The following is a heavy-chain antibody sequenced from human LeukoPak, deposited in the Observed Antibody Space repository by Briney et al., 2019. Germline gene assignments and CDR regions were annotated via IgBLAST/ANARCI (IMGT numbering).Heavy chain of an antibody. CDR3: AAEGDIVVVPAAISRYNWFDP. D-gene: IGHD2-2*02. CDR1: GGTFSRYT. J-gene: IGHJ5*02. CDR2: IIPILGIA. Sequence: ASVKVSCKASGGTFSRYTVSWVRPAPGPGLEWLGRIIPILGIANYAQKFQGRVTITADKSTSPAYMELSSLRSEDTAVYYCAAEGDIVVVPAAISRYNWFDPWGQGTLVTVSS. V-gene: IGHV1-69*02.